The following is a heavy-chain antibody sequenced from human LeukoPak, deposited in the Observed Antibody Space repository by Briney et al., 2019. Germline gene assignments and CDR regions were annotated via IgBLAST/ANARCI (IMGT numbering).Heavy chain of an antibody. CDR1: GFAVSSNY. J-gene: IGHJ6*02. CDR3: ARDSMSAAAGYYYGMDV. V-gene: IGHV3-66*01. D-gene: IGHD6-13*01. CDR2: IYSGGST. Sequence: GGSLRLSCEASGFAVSSNYMSWVRQAPGKGLEWVSVIYSGGSTYYADSVKGRFTISRDNSKNTLYLQMNSLRAEDTAVYYCARDSMSAAAGYYYGMDVWGQGTTVTVSS.